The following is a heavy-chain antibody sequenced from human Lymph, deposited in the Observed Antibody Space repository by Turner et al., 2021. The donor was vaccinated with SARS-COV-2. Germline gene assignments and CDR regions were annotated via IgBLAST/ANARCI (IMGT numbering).Heavy chain of an antibody. Sequence: QLQLQESGPGPVKPSETLYLNRTVSGGSISSSCSYWGWVRQPPGKGLEGIGSMYYSGSTYYNPSLKGRVTISVDTSKNQFSLKLSSVTAADTAVYYCARRRQWLVHWYFDLWGRGTLVTVSS. CDR1: GGSISSSCSY. CDR2: MYYSGST. J-gene: IGHJ2*01. D-gene: IGHD6-19*01. V-gene: IGHV4-39*01. CDR3: ARRRQWLVHWYFDL.